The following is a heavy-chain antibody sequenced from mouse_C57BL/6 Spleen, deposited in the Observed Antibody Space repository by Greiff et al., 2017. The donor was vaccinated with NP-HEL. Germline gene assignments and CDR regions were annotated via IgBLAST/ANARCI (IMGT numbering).Heavy chain of an antibody. D-gene: IGHD1-1*01. V-gene: IGHV1-55*01. CDR2: IYPGSGST. J-gene: IGHJ2*01. Sequence: VQLQQSGAELVKPGASVKMSCKASGYTFTSYWITWVKQRPGQGLEWIGDIYPGSGSTNYNEKFKSKATLTVDTSSSTAYMQLSSLTSEDSAVYYCARAFSTVVPWYWGQGTTLTVSS. CDR3: ARAFSTVVPWY. CDR1: GYTFTSYW.